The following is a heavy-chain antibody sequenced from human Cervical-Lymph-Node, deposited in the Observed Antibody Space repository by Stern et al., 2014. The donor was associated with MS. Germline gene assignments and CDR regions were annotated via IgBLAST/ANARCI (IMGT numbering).Heavy chain of an antibody. V-gene: IGHV4-31*03. CDR2: SYHSGST. D-gene: IGHD3-16*01. CDR3: ARSDRLWGSFDY. J-gene: IGHJ4*02. Sequence: QLQLQESGPGLVKPSQTLSLTCTVSGGSISTVGYYWTWIRQHPGMGLEWIGYSYHSGSTYYNPSLKSRASISVDTSKNQFSLNVTSVTAADTALYYCARSDRLWGSFDYWGQGTLVTVSS. CDR1: GGSISTVGYY.